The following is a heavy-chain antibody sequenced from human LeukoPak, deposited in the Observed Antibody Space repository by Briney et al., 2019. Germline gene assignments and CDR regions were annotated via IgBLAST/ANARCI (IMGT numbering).Heavy chain of an antibody. D-gene: IGHD2-15*01. V-gene: IGHV1-69*01. CDR3: ARDRDCSGGSCRYFDY. J-gene: IGHJ4*02. Sequence: SVKVSCKASGGTFSSYAISWVRQAPGQGLEWMGGSIPIFGTANHAQKFQGRVTITADESTSTAYMELSSLRSEDTAVYYCARDRDCSGGSCRYFDYWGQGTLVTVSS. CDR1: GGTFSSYA. CDR2: SIPIFGTA.